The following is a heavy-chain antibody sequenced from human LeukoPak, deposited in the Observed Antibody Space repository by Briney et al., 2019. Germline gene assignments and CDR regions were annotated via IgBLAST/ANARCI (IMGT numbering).Heavy chain of an antibody. CDR1: GFTFRFLS. Sequence: PGGSLRLSFAASGFTFRFLSMSWVRQAPGKGRGGVANIKQNGSEKYYVDSVKGRFTISTDNAKNSLYLRMNTLRAENTAVYYCARDARTTGALDYWGQGTLVTVSS. V-gene: IGHV3-7*01. CDR2: IKQNGSEK. D-gene: IGHD1-1*01. J-gene: IGHJ4*02. CDR3: ARDARTTGALDY.